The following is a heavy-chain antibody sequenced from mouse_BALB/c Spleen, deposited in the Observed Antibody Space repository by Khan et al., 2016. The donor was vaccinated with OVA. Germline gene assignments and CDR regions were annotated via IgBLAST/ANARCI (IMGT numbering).Heavy chain of an antibody. J-gene: IGHJ3*01. V-gene: IGHV2-3*01. CDR1: GFSLVSYG. CDR2: IWGDGTT. D-gene: IGHD1-3*01. Sequence: VQLQESGPGLVAPSQSLSITCTVSGFSLVSYGVSWVRQPPGKGLEWLGVIWGDGTTNHHSALKSRLSISKDNSESQVFLNLNSLQTDDTATYYCVIIYNGRAWFTHWGQGTLVTVSA. CDR3: VIIYNGRAWFTH.